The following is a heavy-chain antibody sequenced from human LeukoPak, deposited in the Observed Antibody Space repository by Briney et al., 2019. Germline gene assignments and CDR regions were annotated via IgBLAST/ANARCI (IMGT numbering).Heavy chain of an antibody. V-gene: IGHV3-30*18. CDR2: ISYDGSSK. D-gene: IGHD6-19*01. J-gene: IGHJ5*02. CDR3: AKDRYSSGWDNWFDP. Sequence: GGSLRLSCAASGFTFSSYGMHWVRQAPGKGLEWVAVISYDGSSKYYADSVKGRFTISRDNSKNTLYLQMNSLRAEDTAVYYCAKDRYSSGWDNWFDPWGQGTLVTVSS. CDR1: GFTFSSYG.